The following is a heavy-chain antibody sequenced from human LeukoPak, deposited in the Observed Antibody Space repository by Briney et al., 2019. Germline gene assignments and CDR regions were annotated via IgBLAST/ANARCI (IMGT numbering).Heavy chain of an antibody. D-gene: IGHD3-22*01. J-gene: IGHJ4*02. V-gene: IGHV3-33*03. CDR3: AKVVDSSGYYYDY. Sequence: GGSLRLSCAASGFTFSSYGMHWVRQAPGKGLEWVADIWYDGSNKYYADSVKGRFTISRDNSKNTLYLQMNSLRAEDTAVYYCAKVVDSSGYYYDYWGQGTLVTVSS. CDR1: GFTFSSYG. CDR2: IWYDGSNK.